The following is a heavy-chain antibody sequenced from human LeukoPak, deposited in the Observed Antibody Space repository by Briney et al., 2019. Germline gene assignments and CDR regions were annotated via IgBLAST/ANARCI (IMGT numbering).Heavy chain of an antibody. CDR2: IYTSGST. CDR1: GGSISSYY. J-gene: IGHJ6*03. CDR3: AREDSTYYYYYMDV. Sequence: PSETLSLTCTVSGGSISSYYWSWIRQPAGKGLEWIGRIYTSGSTNYNPSLKSRVTISVDTSKNQFSLKLSSVTAADTAVYYCAREDSTYYYYYMDVWGKGTTVTVSS. V-gene: IGHV4-4*07.